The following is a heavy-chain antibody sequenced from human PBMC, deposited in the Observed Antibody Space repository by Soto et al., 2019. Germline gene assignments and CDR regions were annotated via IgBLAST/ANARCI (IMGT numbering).Heavy chain of an antibody. CDR2: VSYSDST. CDR3: ARVPGP. Sequence: SETLSLTCTVSGGSINNFYWSWIRQPPGKGLEWIGYVSYSDSTNYNPSLKSRVTISVDRSKNQFSLKLSSVTAADTAVYYCARVPGPWGQGTLVTVSS. J-gene: IGHJ5*02. CDR1: GGSINNFY. V-gene: IGHV4-59*12.